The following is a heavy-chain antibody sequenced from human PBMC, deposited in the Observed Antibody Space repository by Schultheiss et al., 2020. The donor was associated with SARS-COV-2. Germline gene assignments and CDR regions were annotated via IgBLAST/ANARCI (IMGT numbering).Heavy chain of an antibody. V-gene: IGHV4-38-2*02. D-gene: IGHD3-22*01. CDR3: ASTYDSSGYYARSYWYFDL. CDR1: GYSISSGYY. CDR2: IYHSGST. J-gene: IGHJ2*01. Sequence: SETLSLTCTVSGYSISSGYYWGWIRQPPGKGLEWIGSIYHSGSTYYNPSLKSRVTISVDTSKNQFSLKLSSVTAADTAVYYCASTYDSSGYYARSYWYFDLWGRGTLVTVSS.